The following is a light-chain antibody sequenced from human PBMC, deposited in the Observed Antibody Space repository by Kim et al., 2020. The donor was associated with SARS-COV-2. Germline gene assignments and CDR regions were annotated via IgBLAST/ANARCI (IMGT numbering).Light chain of an antibody. CDR3: QQYTNWPPEYT. CDR1: QSVRSN. V-gene: IGKV3-15*01. CDR2: AAS. Sequence: EIVMTQSPATLSVSPGERATLSCRASQSVRSNLAWYQQKPSQAPRLIIYAASTRATGIPARFSGSGSGTEFTLTISSLQSEDFAVYYCQQYTNWPPEYTFGQGTK. J-gene: IGKJ2*01.